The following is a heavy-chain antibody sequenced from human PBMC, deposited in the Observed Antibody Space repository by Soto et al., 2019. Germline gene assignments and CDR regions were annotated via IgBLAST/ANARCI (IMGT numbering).Heavy chain of an antibody. J-gene: IGHJ3*02. Sequence: ASVKVSCKASGYTFTGYYMHWVRQAPGQGLEWMGWINPNSGGTNYAQKFQGRVTMTRDTSISTAYMELSRLRSDDTAVYYCARDLGRMSIAAPHDAFDIWGQGTMVTVSS. V-gene: IGHV1-2*02. D-gene: IGHD6-6*01. CDR3: ARDLGRMSIAAPHDAFDI. CDR2: INPNSGGT. CDR1: GYTFTGYY.